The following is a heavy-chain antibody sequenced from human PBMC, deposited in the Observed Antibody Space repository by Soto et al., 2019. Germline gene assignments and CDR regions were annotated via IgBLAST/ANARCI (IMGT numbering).Heavy chain of an antibody. CDR2: IYYSGST. CDR1: VGSISSGDYY. CDR3: ARRSRNYYYYYYGMDV. D-gene: IGHD4-4*01. Sequence: SETLSLTCTFSVGSISSGDYYWSWIRQPPGKGLEWIGYIYYSGSTYYNPSLKSRVTISVDTSKNQFSLKLSSVTAADTAVYYCARRSRNYYYYYYGMDVWGQGTTVTVSS. J-gene: IGHJ6*02. V-gene: IGHV4-30-4*01.